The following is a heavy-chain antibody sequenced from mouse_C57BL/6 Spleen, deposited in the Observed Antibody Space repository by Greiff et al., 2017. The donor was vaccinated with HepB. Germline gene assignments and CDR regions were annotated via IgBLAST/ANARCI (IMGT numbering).Heavy chain of an antibody. CDR1: GYTFTSYW. CDR2: IYPGNSDT. Sequence: VQLQQSGTVLARPGASVKMSCKTSGYTFTSYWMHWVKQRPGQGLEWIGAIYPGNSDTSYNQKFKGKAKLTAVTSASTAYMELSSLTNEDSAVYYCTREGITTVVEAPLDYWGQGTTLTVSS. J-gene: IGHJ2*01. CDR3: TREGITTVVEAPLDY. V-gene: IGHV1-5*01. D-gene: IGHD1-1*01.